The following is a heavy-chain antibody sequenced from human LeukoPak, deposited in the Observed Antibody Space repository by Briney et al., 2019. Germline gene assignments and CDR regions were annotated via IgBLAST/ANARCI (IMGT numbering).Heavy chain of an antibody. D-gene: IGHD5-24*01. CDR2: IWYDGSNK. V-gene: IGHV3-33*01. CDR3: AREGRDGYVDY. CDR1: GFTFSSYG. J-gene: IGHJ4*02. Sequence: PGRSLRLSCAASGFTFSSYGMHWVRQAPGEGLEWVAVIWYDGSNKYYADSVKGRFTISRDNSKNTLYLQMNSLRAEDTAVYYCAREGRDGYVDYWGQGTLVTVSS.